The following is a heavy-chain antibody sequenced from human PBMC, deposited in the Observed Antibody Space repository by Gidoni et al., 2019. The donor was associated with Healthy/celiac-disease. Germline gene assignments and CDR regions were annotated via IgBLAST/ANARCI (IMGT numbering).Heavy chain of an antibody. CDR2: IFSNDEK. Sequence: VTLKESGPVLVKPTETLTLTCTASGFSLSNAKMGVSWIRQPPGKALEWLAHIFSNDEKSYSTSLKSRLTISKDTSKSQVVLTMTNMDPVDTATYYCARTLTTVTRTFRWYFDLWGRGTLVTVSS. J-gene: IGHJ2*01. V-gene: IGHV2-26*01. CDR1: GFSLSNAKMG. CDR3: ARTLTTVTRTFRWYFDL. D-gene: IGHD4-17*01.